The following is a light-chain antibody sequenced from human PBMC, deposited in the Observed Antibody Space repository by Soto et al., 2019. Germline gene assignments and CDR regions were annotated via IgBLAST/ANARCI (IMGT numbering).Light chain of an antibody. Sequence: QSVLTQPPSVSGAPGQRVTISCTGSGSNLGAGFDVHWYQHLPGTAPKLLIYGITNRPSGVPDRFSGSKSGTSASLAITGLQAEDEADYFCKSYAGSNTYVFGSGTKVTVL. CDR2: GIT. CDR1: GSNLGAGFD. CDR3: KSYAGSNTYV. J-gene: IGLJ1*01. V-gene: IGLV1-40*01.